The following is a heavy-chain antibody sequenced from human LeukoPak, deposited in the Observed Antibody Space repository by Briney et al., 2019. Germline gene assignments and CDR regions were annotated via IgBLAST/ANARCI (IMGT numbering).Heavy chain of an antibody. CDR3: ARDRGDHRGGGFDY. CDR2: IYSGGST. V-gene: IGHV3-53*01. Sequence: GGSLRLSCAASGFTVSSNYMSWVRQAPGKGLEWVSVIYSGGSTYYADSVKGRFTLSRDNSKNTLYLQMNSLRAEDTAVYYCARDRGDHRGGGFDYWGQGTLVTVSS. CDR1: GFTVSSNY. J-gene: IGHJ4*02. D-gene: IGHD2-21*02.